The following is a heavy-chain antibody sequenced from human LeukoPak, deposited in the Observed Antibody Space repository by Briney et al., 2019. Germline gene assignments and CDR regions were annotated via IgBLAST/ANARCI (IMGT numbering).Heavy chain of an antibody. D-gene: IGHD1-26*01. Sequence: GGSLRLSCAASGFKFDDYTMHWVRRAPEKGLEWVSLISWNSDYTSYAESVEGRFTISRDNSKNSLYLQMNSLRTEDTAFYYCAKDFQGIVGATQIDFWGQGTLVTVSS. J-gene: IGHJ4*02. CDR1: GFKFDDYT. CDR2: ISWNSDYT. CDR3: AKDFQGIVGATQIDF. V-gene: IGHV3-43*01.